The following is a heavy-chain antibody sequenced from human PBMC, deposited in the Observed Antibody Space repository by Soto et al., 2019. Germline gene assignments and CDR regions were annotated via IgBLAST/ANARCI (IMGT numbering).Heavy chain of an antibody. V-gene: IGHV4-30-2*01. CDR2: IYPSWST. J-gene: IGHJ5*02. D-gene: IGHD2-2*01. Sequence: SEALSLTCAVSGSSIRSGGYSWSWIRQPQVTGLGWLEYIYPSWSTYFNPSLQSLVTILVDRSKNQFSLKLSSVTAADTAVYYCARDILYCSSTSCSRRANWFDPWGQGTLLTVSS. CDR1: GSSIRSGGYS. CDR3: ARDILYCSSTSCSRRANWFDP.